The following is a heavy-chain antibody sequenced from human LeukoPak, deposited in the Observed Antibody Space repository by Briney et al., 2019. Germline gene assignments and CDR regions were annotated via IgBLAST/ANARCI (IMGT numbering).Heavy chain of an antibody. CDR2: IYHSGST. D-gene: IGHD2-2*02. Sequence: PSETLSLTCTVSGGSISSGGYYWSWIRQPPGKGLEWIGYIYHSGSTYYNPSLKSRVTISVDRSKNQFSLKLSSVTAADTAVYYCARQYREFSETPDYWGQGTLVTVSS. V-gene: IGHV4-30-2*01. J-gene: IGHJ4*02. CDR3: ARQYREFSETPDY. CDR1: GGSISSGGYY.